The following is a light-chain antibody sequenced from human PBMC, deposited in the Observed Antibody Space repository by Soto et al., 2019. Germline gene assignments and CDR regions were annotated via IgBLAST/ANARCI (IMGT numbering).Light chain of an antibody. Sequence: DIVMTQSPDSLAVSLGERATINCKSSQSVLYSSNNKNYLAWYQQKPGQPPKLLIYWASTRESGVPDRFSGSGSGTDLTLTISSLQAEDVAVYYCQQYYRPWTFGQGTKVELK. CDR1: QSVLYSSNNKNY. CDR2: WAS. CDR3: QQYYRPWT. V-gene: IGKV4-1*01. J-gene: IGKJ1*01.